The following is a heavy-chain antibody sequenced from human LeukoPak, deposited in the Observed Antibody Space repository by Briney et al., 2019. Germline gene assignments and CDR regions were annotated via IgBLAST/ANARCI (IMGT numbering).Heavy chain of an antibody. Sequence: GGSLRLSCAASGFTFSDYCMSWIRQAPGKGLEWVSYISSSGSSIYYADSVKGRFTISRDNAKNSLSLQMNSLRAEDTAVYYCARDTSTWSIAAYWGQGTLVTVSS. CDR1: GFTFSDYC. J-gene: IGHJ4*02. V-gene: IGHV3-11*01. D-gene: IGHD6-13*01. CDR2: ISSSGSSI. CDR3: ARDTSTWSIAAY.